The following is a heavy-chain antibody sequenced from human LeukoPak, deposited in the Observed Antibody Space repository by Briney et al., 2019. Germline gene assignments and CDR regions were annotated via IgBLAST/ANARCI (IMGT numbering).Heavy chain of an antibody. Sequence: GGSLRLSCAASGFTFSSYSMNWVRQAPGKGLEWVSSISSSSSYIYYADSVKGRFTISRDNSKNTLYLQMNSLRAEDTAVYYCAKDRFTMVRGVIIPSFDYWGQGTLVTVSS. D-gene: IGHD3-10*01. CDR1: GFTFSSYS. CDR3: AKDRFTMVRGVIIPSFDY. V-gene: IGHV3-21*01. J-gene: IGHJ4*02. CDR2: ISSSSSYI.